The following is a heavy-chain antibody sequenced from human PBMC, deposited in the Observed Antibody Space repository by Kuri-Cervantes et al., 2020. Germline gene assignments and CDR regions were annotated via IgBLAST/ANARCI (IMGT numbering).Heavy chain of an antibody. D-gene: IGHD2-2*01. V-gene: IGHV4-61*01. CDR2: FYHSGNT. CDR3: ARDRLPAL. J-gene: IGHJ4*02. CDR1: GGSVSSGSYY. Sequence: SETLSLTCTVSGGSVSSGSYYWSWIRQPPGKGLEWIGNFYHSGNTYYNPSLKSRVTISVGTSKNQFSLKLSSVTAADTAVYYCARDRLPALWGQGTLVTVSS.